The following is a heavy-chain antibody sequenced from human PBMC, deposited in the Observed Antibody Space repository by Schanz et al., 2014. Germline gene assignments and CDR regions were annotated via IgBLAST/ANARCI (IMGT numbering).Heavy chain of an antibody. Sequence: QVQLVESGGGEVQPGRSQGLSCAASGFAFGSCAMHWVRQAPGKGLEWVAFIRYDGSSKYYADSVRGRFTISRDDSKNTLYLQMNSLRPEDTAVYYCAKEDRTHSSDYVYWGQGTLVTVSS. CDR2: IRYDGSSK. CDR1: GFAFGSCA. D-gene: IGHD3-22*01. J-gene: IGHJ4*02. CDR3: AKEDRTHSSDYVY. V-gene: IGHV3-30*02.